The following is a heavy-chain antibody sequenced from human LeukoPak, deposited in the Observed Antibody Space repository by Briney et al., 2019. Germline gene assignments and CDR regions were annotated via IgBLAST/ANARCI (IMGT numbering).Heavy chain of an antibody. Sequence: ASVKVSCKTPAYTFTNYGISWVRQAPGQGLEWMGWINTYNGKTNYAPKLQGRVSMTTDTSTSTAYMELRSLRSDDTAVYYCARGGRYYYDSSGYFDPWGQGTLVTVSS. CDR3: ARGGRYYYDSSGYFDP. V-gene: IGHV1-18*01. J-gene: IGHJ5*02. D-gene: IGHD3-22*01. CDR1: AYTFTNYG. CDR2: INTYNGKT.